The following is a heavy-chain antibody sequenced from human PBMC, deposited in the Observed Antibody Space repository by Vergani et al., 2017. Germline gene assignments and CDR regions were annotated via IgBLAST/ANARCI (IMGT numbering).Heavy chain of an antibody. J-gene: IGHJ6*02. CDR2: IIPVLGKT. D-gene: IGHD2-21*02. CDR1: AATFRSNT. CDR3: ARDPRGYGGDPEDYYYGMDV. Sequence: QVQLVQSGAEVKKPGSSVKVSCKASAATFRSNTISWVRQVPGQGLEWMGRIIPVLGKTKYAQDFQGRLTITADTSTSTAYMELTSLRSQDTAVYYCARDPRGYGGDPEDYYYGMDVWGQGTTVTVSS. V-gene: IGHV1-69*08.